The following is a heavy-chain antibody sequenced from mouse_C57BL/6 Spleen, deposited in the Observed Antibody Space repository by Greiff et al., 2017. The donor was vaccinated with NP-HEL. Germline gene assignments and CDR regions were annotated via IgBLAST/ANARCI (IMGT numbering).Heavy chain of an antibody. Sequence: QVQLQQPGAELVMPGASVKLSCKASGYTFTSYWMHWVKQRPGQGLEWIGEIDPSDSYTNYNQKFKGKSTLTVDKSSSTAYMQLSSLTSEDSAVYYCARGGITTVVEYYFDYWGQGTTLTVSS. CDR1: GYTFTSYW. D-gene: IGHD1-1*01. CDR2: IDPSDSYT. V-gene: IGHV1-69*01. CDR3: ARGGITTVVEYYFDY. J-gene: IGHJ2*01.